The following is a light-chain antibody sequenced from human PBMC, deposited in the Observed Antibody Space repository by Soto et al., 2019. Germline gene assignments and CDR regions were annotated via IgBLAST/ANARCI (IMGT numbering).Light chain of an antibody. CDR2: AAS. CDR3: QQSYSTPPWK. V-gene: IGKV1-39*01. J-gene: IGKJ1*01. Sequence: DIQMTPSPSSLSASVGDRVTITCRASQSISSYLNWYQQKPGKAPKLLIYAASSLQSGVPSRFSGSGSGTDFSLSISRLQPEDFATYYWQQSYSTPPWKFGQGTKVEIK. CDR1: QSISSY.